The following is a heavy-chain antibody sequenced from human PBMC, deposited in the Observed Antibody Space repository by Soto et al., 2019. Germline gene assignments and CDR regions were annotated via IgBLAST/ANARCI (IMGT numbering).Heavy chain of an antibody. J-gene: IGHJ3*02. Sequence: PSETLSLTCTVSGGSISSYYWSWIRQPPGKGLEWIGYIYYSGSTNYNPSLKSRVTISVDTSKNQFSLKLSSVTAADTAVYYCARDLYYGSGIPPFDIWGQGTMVTVSS. V-gene: IGHV4-59*01. D-gene: IGHD3-10*01. CDR3: ARDLYYGSGIPPFDI. CDR1: GGSISSYY. CDR2: IYYSGST.